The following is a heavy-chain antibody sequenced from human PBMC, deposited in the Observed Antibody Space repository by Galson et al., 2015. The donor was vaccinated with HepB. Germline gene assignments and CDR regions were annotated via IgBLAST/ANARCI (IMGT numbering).Heavy chain of an antibody. CDR1: GFTFSNYA. CDR2: TSDNGGST. Sequence: SLRLSCAASGFTFSNYAMSWVRQAPGKGLEWVSGTSDNGGSTYYADSVKGRFTISRDNSKSTLYLQMNSLRAEDTAVYYCVQRGGRTYWGAFDFWGQGTLVTVSS. D-gene: IGHD7-27*01. J-gene: IGHJ4*02. V-gene: IGHV3-23*01. CDR3: VQRGGRTYWGAFDF.